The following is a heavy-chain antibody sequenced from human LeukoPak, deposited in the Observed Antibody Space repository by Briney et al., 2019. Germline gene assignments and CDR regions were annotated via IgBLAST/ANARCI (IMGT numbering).Heavy chain of an antibody. V-gene: IGHV1-18*01. D-gene: IGHD5-18*01. CDR2: ISAYNGNT. J-gene: IGHJ4*02. Sequence: SVKVSCKASGYNFISYDINWVRQAPGQGLEWMGWISAYNGNTNYAQKLQGRVTMTTDTSTSTAYMELRGLRSDDTAVYYCAREKSRYKYGYNYWGQGTLVTVSS. CDR3: AREKSRYKYGYNY. CDR1: GYNFISYD.